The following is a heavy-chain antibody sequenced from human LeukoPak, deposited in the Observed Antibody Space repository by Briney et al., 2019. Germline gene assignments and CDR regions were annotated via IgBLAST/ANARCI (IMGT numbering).Heavy chain of an antibody. CDR2: INPSGGST. D-gene: IGHD3-10*02. V-gene: IGHV1-46*01. CDR3: AELGITMIGGV. Sequence: ASVKVSCKASRYTFTSYYMHWVRQAPGQGLEWMGVINPSGGSTSYAQKFQGRVTMTRDTSTSTVYMELSSLRAEDTAVYYCAELGITMIGGVWGKGTTVTISS. J-gene: IGHJ6*04. CDR1: RYTFTSYY.